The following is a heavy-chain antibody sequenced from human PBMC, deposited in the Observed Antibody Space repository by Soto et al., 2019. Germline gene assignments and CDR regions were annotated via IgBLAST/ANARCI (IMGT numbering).Heavy chain of an antibody. CDR2: FDPEDGET. CDR1: GYTLTELS. CDR3: ATFWSGYPYFDY. Sequence: PGASVKVSCKVSGYTLTELSMHWVRQAPGKGLEWMGGFDPEDGETIYAQKFQGRVTMTEDTSTDTAYMELSSLRSEDTAVYYCATFWSGYPYFDYWGQGTLVTVSS. D-gene: IGHD3-3*01. J-gene: IGHJ4*02. V-gene: IGHV1-24*01.